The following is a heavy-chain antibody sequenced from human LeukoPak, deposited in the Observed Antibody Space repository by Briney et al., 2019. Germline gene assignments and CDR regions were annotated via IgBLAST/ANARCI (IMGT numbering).Heavy chain of an antibody. D-gene: IGHD6-13*01. CDR1: GGSFSGYY. CDR2: INHSGST. J-gene: IGHJ4*02. CDR3: ARGGASSRYFNS. V-gene: IGHV4-34*01. Sequence: PSETLSLTCAVYGGSFSGYYWSWIRQPPGKGLEWIGEINHSGSTNYNPSLTSRVTISVDTSKNQFSLKLTSVTSADTAVYYCARGGASSRYFNSWGQGTLVTVSS.